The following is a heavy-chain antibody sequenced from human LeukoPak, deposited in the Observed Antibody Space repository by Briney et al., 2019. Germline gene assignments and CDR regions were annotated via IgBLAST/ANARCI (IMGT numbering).Heavy chain of an antibody. Sequence: PSETLSLTCAVYGGSFSGYYWSWIRQPPGKGLEWIGSIYYSGSTYYNPSLKSRVTISVDTSKNQFSLKLSSVTAADTAVYYCARQQNYDFWSGYYWKPPNFDYWGQGTLVTVSS. CDR2: IYYSGST. J-gene: IGHJ4*02. CDR1: GGSFSGYY. D-gene: IGHD3-3*01. CDR3: ARQQNYDFWSGYYWKPPNFDY. V-gene: IGHV4-34*01.